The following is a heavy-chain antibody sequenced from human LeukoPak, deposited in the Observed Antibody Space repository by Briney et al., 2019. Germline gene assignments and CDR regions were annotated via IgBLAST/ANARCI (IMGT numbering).Heavy chain of an antibody. D-gene: IGHD2-2*01. J-gene: IGHJ5*02. CDR2: IIPILGIA. CDR3: ARGYCSSTSCYLYWFDT. CDR1: GGTFSSYT. V-gene: IGHV1-69*02. Sequence: ASVKVSCKASGGTFSSYTISWVRQAPGQGLEWMGRIIPILGIANYAQKFQGRVTITADKSTSTAYMELSSLRSEDTAVYYCARGYCSSTSCYLYWFDTWGQGTLVTVSS.